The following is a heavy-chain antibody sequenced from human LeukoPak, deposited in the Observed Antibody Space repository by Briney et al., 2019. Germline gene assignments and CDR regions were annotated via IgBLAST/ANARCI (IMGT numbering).Heavy chain of an antibody. D-gene: IGHD3-22*01. CDR3: ARERDYYDSPADAFDI. CDR1: GFPFSNYW. V-gene: IGHV3-7*01. Sequence: QPGGSLRLSCATSGFPFSNYWMNWVRQAPGKGLEWVANIKQDGSEKFYVDSVKGRFTISRDNAKNSLYLQMNSLRAEDTAVYYCARERDYYDSPADAFDIWGQGTMVTVSP. CDR2: IKQDGSEK. J-gene: IGHJ3*02.